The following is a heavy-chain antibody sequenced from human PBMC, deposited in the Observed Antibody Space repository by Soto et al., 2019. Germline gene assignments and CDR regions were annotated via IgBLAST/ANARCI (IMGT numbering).Heavy chain of an antibody. V-gene: IGHV3-7*03. Sequence: EVQLVESGGGLVQPGGSLRLSCAASGFTFSSYWMSWVRQAPGKGLEWVANIKQDGSEKYYVDSVKGRFTISRDNAKNSLYLQMNGLRAEDTAVYYCARDHGSGALDYWGQGTLVTVSS. J-gene: IGHJ4*02. CDR2: IKQDGSEK. D-gene: IGHD3-10*01. CDR1: GFTFSSYW. CDR3: ARDHGSGALDY.